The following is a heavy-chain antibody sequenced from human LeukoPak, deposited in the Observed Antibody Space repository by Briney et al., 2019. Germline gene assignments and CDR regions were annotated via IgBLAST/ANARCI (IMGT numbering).Heavy chain of an antibody. CDR3: ARSLRRYYYDSSGYYGNFDY. J-gene: IGHJ4*02. Sequence: GGSLRLSCSASGFNFETHAMHWVRQAPGKGLEWVAMIWRGGNYKFYADSVKGRISISRDDSRSATYLQMNSLRAEDTAVYYCARSLRRYYYDSSGYYGNFDYWGQGTLVTVPS. CDR1: GFNFETHA. V-gene: IGHV3-33*01. CDR2: IWRGGNYK. D-gene: IGHD3-22*01.